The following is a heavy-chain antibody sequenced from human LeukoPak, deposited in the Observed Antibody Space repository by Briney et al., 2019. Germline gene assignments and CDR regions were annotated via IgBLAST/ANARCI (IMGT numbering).Heavy chain of an antibody. D-gene: IGHD3-10*01. CDR1: GFTFSSYS. J-gene: IGHJ4*02. CDR3: VRERFHGSGAPKFDF. V-gene: IGHV3-21*06. CDR2: ISGSNSYI. Sequence: GGSLRLSCAASGFTFSSYSMNWVRQAPGKGLEWVSSISGSNSYIYYADSVKGRFTISRDNAKNSLHLQVNSLRAEDTAVYYCVRERFHGSGAPKFDFWGQGTLVTVSS.